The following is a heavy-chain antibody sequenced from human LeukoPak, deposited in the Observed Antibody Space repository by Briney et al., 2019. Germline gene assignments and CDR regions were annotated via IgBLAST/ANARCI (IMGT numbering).Heavy chain of an antibody. Sequence: GGSLRLSCAASRFTSSSYEMNWVRQVPGKGLEWVSYVSTSGSTIYYADSVKGRFTISRDNAKNSLFLQMNSLRAEDTAVYYCARGPDNYYYMDVWGKGTTVTASS. V-gene: IGHV3-48*03. CDR2: VSTSGSTI. CDR1: RFTSSSYE. CDR3: ARGPDNYYYMDV. J-gene: IGHJ6*03.